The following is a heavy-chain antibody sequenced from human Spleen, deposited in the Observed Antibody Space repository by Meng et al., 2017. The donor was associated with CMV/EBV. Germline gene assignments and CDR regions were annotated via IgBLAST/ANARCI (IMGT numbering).Heavy chain of an antibody. CDR3: ARGVGY. V-gene: IGHV4-34*01. CDR2: INHSGST. CDR1: GGSFSCYY. Sequence: QVQLQHWGACPLQPSETLSLTCAVYGGSFSCYYWSWIRQPPGKGLEWIGEINHSGSTNYNPSLKSRVTISVDTSKNQFSLKLSSVTAADTAVYYCARGVGYWGQGTLVTVSS. J-gene: IGHJ4*02.